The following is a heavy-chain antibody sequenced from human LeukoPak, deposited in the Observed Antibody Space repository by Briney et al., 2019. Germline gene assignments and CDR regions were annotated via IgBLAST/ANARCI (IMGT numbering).Heavy chain of an antibody. CDR3: ARIPVAGLTQIKNWFDP. D-gene: IGHD6-19*01. V-gene: IGHV4-39*01. Sequence: SETLSLTCTVSGGSITSRGYYWAGIRQPPGKCPAWIGGSYYSGSTNYSPSLKSRVTISVDTSKAQFSLKLSSMTAADTAVYYCARIPVAGLTQIKNWFDPWGQGTLVTVFS. CDR1: GGSITSRGYY. CDR2: SYYSGST. J-gene: IGHJ5*02.